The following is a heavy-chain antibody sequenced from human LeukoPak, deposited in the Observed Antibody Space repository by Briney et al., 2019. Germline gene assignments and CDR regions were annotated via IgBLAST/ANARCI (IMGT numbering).Heavy chain of an antibody. V-gene: IGHV4-59*02. Sequence: SETLSLTCTVSGGSVSSYYWSWIRQPPGKGLEWIGYIYYSGSTYYNPSLKSRVTISVDTSKNQFSLKLSSVTAADTAVYYCARGVLAYCGADCYDDAFDIWGQGTMVTVSS. J-gene: IGHJ3*02. CDR1: GGSVSSYY. CDR3: ARGVLAYCGADCYDDAFDI. CDR2: IYYSGST. D-gene: IGHD2-21*02.